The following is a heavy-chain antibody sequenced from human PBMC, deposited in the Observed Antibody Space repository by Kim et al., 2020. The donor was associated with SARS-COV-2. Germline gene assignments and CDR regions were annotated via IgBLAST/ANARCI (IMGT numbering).Heavy chain of an antibody. J-gene: IGHJ4*02. D-gene: IGHD2-15*01. V-gene: IGHV3-30*02. CDR3: AKGHGLYCSGGSCYSAPFDY. Sequence: GRFTNSRDNSKNTLYLQMNSLRAEETAVYYCAKGHGLYCSGGSCYSAPFDYWGQGTLVTVSS.